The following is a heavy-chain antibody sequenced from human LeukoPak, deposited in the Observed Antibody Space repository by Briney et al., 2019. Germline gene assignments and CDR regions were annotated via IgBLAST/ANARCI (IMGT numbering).Heavy chain of an antibody. D-gene: IGHD3-22*01. CDR1: GYTLTELS. Sequence: ASVKVSCKVSGYTLTELSMHWVRQAPGKGLEWMGGFDPEDGETIYAQKFQGRVTMTEDTSTDTAYMELSGLRSEDTAVYYCATAIITMNYYFDYWGQGTLVTVSS. CDR2: FDPEDGET. CDR3: ATAIITMNYYFDY. J-gene: IGHJ4*02. V-gene: IGHV1-24*01.